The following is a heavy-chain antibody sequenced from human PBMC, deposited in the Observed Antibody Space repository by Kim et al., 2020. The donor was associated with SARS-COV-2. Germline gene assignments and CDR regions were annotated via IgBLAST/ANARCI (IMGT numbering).Heavy chain of an antibody. J-gene: IGHJ5*02. CDR1: GGSISSSRYY. Sequence: SETLSLTCTVSGGSISSSRYYWGWIRQPPGKGLECIGNIYYSGSTYYNPSLKSRVTISVDTSKNQFSLKLSSVTAADTAVYYCARLGPGLLNWFDPWGQG. D-gene: IGHD1-26*01. V-gene: IGHV4-39*01. CDR2: IYYSGST. CDR3: ARLGPGLLNWFDP.